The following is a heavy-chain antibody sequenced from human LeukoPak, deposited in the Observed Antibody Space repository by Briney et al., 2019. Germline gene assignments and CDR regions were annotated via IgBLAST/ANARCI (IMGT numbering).Heavy chain of an antibody. Sequence: GGSLRLSCATSGFTFSNYWMSWLRQAPGKGLVWVSRIKHDGSIATYAESVKGRFTISRDNARNTLYLQMNSLRVDDTAVYYCAKSDRFDPWGRGTLVTVSS. V-gene: IGHV3-74*03. CDR2: IKHDGSIA. CDR1: GFTFSNYW. J-gene: IGHJ5*02. CDR3: AKSDRFDP.